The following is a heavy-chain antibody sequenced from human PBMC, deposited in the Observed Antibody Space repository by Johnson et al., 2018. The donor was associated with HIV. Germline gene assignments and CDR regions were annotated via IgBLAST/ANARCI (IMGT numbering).Heavy chain of an antibody. V-gene: IGHV3-74*01. J-gene: IGHJ3*01. D-gene: IGHD5-18*01. CDR3: ARESRYSYGFGDDAFDV. Sequence: VQLVESGGGVVQPGTPLRPSCPASGLTFSYSAIFWVRQAPGKGLVWVSRINSDGSTTSYADSVTGRFTISRDNAKNTLYLQMNRLRAEDTAVYYCARESRYSYGFGDDAFDVWGQGTMVTVSS. CDR1: GLTFSYSA. CDR2: INSDGSTT.